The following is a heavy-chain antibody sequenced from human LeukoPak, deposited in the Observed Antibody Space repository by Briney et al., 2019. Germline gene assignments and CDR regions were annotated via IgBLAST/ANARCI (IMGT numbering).Heavy chain of an antibody. V-gene: IGHV1-2*02. J-gene: IGHJ4*02. CDR2: INPNSGGT. CDR3: AREGGFLEWLSDY. Sequence: ASVKVSCKASGYTFTGYYMHWVRQAPGQGLEWMGWINPNSGGTNYAQKFQGRVTMTRDTSISTAYMELSRLRSDDTAVYYCAREGGFLEWLSDYWGQGTLVTVSS. D-gene: IGHD3-3*01. CDR1: GYTFTGYY.